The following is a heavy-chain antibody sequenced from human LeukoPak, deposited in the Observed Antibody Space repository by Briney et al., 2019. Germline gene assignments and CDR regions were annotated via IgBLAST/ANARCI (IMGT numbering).Heavy chain of an antibody. J-gene: IGHJ5*02. V-gene: IGHV3-30*03. D-gene: IGHD4-17*01. CDR1: GFTFSSYG. CDR3: AGLIYGDLNWFDP. CDR2: ISYDGSNK. Sequence: GGSLRLSCAASGFTFSSYGMHWVRQAPGKGLEWVAVISYDGSNKYYADSVKGRFTISRDNSKNTLYLQMNSLRAEDTAVYYCAGLIYGDLNWFDPWGQGTLVTVSS.